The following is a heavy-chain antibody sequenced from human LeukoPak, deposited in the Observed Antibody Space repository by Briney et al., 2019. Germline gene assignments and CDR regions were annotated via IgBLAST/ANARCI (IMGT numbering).Heavy chain of an antibody. Sequence: PSETLSLTCSVSGGSISIYYWTWIRQIPGKGLEWFGYIYYTGTTNYNPLFESRATISVDTSKNQFSLKLTSVTAADTAVYFCARGEDFERYYLAYWGQGTLVTVSS. CDR1: GGSISIYY. J-gene: IGHJ4*02. V-gene: IGHV4-59*01. CDR2: IYYTGTT. CDR3: ARGEDFERYYLAY. D-gene: IGHD3-9*01.